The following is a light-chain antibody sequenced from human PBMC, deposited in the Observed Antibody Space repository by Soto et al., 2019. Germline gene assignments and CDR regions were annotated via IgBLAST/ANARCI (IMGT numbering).Light chain of an antibody. CDR2: GAA. J-gene: IGKJ5*01. CDR1: QSVTSN. CDR3: LQYKNWPST. Sequence: EIVMTQSPATLSVSPGERATLSCRASQSVTSNLAWYQQRPGQTPRLLIYGAATRATGIPARFSGSGSGTDFTLTISSLQSEDFAVYYCLQYKNWPSTFGQGTRLEIK. V-gene: IGKV3-15*01.